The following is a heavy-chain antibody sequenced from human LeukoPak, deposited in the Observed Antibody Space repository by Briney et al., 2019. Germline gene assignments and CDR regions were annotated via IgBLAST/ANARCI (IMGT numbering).Heavy chain of an antibody. D-gene: IGHD3-22*01. CDR2: ISAYNGNT. CDR1: GYTFTSYG. V-gene: IGHV1-18*01. CDR3: ARARWGDSSGYYYVY. Sequence: ASVKVSCKASGYTFTSYGISWVRQAPGQGLEWMGWISAYNGNTNYAQKLQGRVTMTTDTSTSTAYMELRSLRSDDTAVYYCARARWGDSSGYYYVYWGQGTLVTVSS. J-gene: IGHJ4*02.